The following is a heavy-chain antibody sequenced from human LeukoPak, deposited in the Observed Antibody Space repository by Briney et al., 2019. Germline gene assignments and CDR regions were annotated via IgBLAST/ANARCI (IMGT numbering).Heavy chain of an antibody. CDR1: GFTFSSYA. J-gene: IGHJ4*02. D-gene: IGHD6-13*01. CDR3: AKGYSSSWYRGSYFDH. V-gene: IGHV3-23*01. Sequence: PGGSLRLPCAASGFTFSSYAMSWVRQAPGKGLEWVSAISGSGGSTYYADSVKGRFTISRDNSKNTLYLQMNSLRAEDTAVYYCAKGYSSSWYRGSYFDHWGQGTLVTVSS. CDR2: ISGSGGST.